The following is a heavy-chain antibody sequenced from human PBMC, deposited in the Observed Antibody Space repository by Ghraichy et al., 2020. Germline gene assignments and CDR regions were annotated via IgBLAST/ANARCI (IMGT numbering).Heavy chain of an antibody. CDR1: GGSISSGDYY. Sequence: SETLSLTCTVSGGSISSGDYYWSWIRQPPGKGLEWIGYIYYSGSTYYNPSLKSRVTISVDTSKNQFSLKLSSVTAADTAVYYCARDRGNRSFGGYYYYYYMDVWGKGTTVTVSS. CDR3: ARDRGNRSFGGYYYYYYMDV. J-gene: IGHJ6*03. D-gene: IGHD1-14*01. V-gene: IGHV4-30-4*08. CDR2: IYYSGST.